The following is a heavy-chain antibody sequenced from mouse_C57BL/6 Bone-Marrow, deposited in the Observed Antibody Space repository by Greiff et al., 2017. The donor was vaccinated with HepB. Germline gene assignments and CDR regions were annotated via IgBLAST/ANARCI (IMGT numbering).Heavy chain of an antibody. J-gene: IGHJ3*01. CDR2: IDPSDSYT. Sequence: QVQLQQPGAELVKPGASVKLSCKASGYTFTSYWMQWVKQRPGQGLEWIGEIDPSDSYTNYNQEFKGKATLTVDTSSSTAYMQLSSLTSEDSAVYYCARGHYYGSSWFAYWGQGTLVTVSA. CDR3: ARGHYYGSSWFAY. V-gene: IGHV1-50*01. D-gene: IGHD1-1*01. CDR1: GYTFTSYW.